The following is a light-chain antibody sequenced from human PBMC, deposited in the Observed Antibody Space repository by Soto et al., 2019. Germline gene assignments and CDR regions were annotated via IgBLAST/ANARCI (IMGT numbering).Light chain of an antibody. CDR1: QSINNK. CDR3: QQRSNWPPFT. Sequence: EIVMTHSPATLSVSQGERATLSCRSSQSINNKLAWYQQKPGQAPRLLIYGASNRATGIPARFSGSGSGTDFTLTISSLEPEDFAVYYCQQRSNWPPFTFGPGTKVDIK. J-gene: IGKJ3*01. CDR2: GAS. V-gene: IGKV3-11*01.